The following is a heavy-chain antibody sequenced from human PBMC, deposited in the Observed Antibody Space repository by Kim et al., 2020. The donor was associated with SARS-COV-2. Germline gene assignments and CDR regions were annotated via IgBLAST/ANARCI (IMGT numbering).Heavy chain of an antibody. Sequence: SETLSLTCTVSGGSISSGSYYWSWIRQPAGKGLEWIGRIYTSGSTNYNPSLKSRVTISVDTSKNQFSLKLSTVTAADTAVYYCASSIAADYFYAMDVWGQGTTVTVSS. CDR2: IYTSGST. CDR3: ASSIAADYFYAMDV. V-gene: IGHV4-61*02. D-gene: IGHD6-6*01. J-gene: IGHJ6*02. CDR1: GGSISSGSYY.